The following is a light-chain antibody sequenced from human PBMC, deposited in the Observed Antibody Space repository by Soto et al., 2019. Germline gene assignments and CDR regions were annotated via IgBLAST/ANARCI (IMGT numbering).Light chain of an antibody. CDR1: SSNIGAGYD. CDR3: QSYDSSLRGV. V-gene: IGLV1-40*01. Sequence: QSALTQPPSVSGAPGQRVTISCTGSSSNIGAGYDVHWYQQLPGTAPKLLIYGSSNRPSGVPDRFSGSKSGTSAFLAITGLQAEDEADYYCQSYDSSLRGVFGTGTKLTVL. J-gene: IGLJ1*01. CDR2: GSS.